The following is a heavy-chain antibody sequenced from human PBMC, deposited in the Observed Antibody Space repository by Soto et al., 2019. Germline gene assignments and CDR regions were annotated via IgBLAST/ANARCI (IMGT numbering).Heavy chain of an antibody. CDR3: AYVVTYYDFWSGYYLNWFDP. J-gene: IGHJ5*02. D-gene: IGHD3-3*01. V-gene: IGHV4-34*01. Sequence: SETLSLTCAVYGGSFSGYYWSWIRQPPGKGLEWIGEINHSGSTNYNPSLKSRVTISVDTSKNQFSLKLSSVTAADTAVYYCAYVVTYYDFWSGYYLNWFDPWGQGTLVTVSS. CDR2: INHSGST. CDR1: GGSFSGYY.